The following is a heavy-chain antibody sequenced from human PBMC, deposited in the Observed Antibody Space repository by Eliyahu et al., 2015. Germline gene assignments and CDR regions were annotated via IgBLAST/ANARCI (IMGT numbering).Heavy chain of an antibody. J-gene: IGHJ6*02. D-gene: IGHD3-22*01. CDR1: GLXFRSXX. V-gene: IGHV3-23*01. CDR2: ITGSGYST. CDR3: AKAYYDDTTGHYPNYYYYGMDV. Sequence: EVQLLESGGGLVQPGGSLRLSCAAAGLXFRSXXMSWVRQAPGEGLEWVSTITGSGYSTYYADSVRGRFTISRDNSKNTLYVQMNSLRAEDTAVYYCAKAYYDDTTGHYPNYYYYGMDVWGQGTTVTVSS.